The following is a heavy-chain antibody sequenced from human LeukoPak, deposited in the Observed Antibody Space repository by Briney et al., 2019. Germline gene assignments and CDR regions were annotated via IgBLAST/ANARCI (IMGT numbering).Heavy chain of an antibody. V-gene: IGHV5-51*01. Sequence: ESLKISCKGSGNSFTNYWIGWVRQMPGKGLEWMGIIYPADSDTRYNPSFQGQVTISADKSISTAYLQWSSLKASDSAIYYCARATVEPTIYYFDNWGQGTLVTVSS. CDR1: GNSFTNYW. J-gene: IGHJ4*02. CDR3: ARATVEPTIYYFDN. D-gene: IGHD3-9*01. CDR2: IYPADSDT.